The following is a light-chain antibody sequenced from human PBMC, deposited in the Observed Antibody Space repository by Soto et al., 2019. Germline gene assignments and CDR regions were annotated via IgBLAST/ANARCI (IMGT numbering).Light chain of an antibody. CDR3: QSYDSSLSGVV. Sequence: QSVLTQPPSVSGAPGQRVTIXCTGXSXXIGAGYDVHWYQQLPGTAPKLLIYGNSNRPSGVPDRFSGSKSGTSASLAITGLQAEDEADYYCQSYDSSLSGVVFGGGTKLTVL. CDR2: GNS. J-gene: IGLJ2*01. V-gene: IGLV1-40*01. CDR1: SXXIGAGYD.